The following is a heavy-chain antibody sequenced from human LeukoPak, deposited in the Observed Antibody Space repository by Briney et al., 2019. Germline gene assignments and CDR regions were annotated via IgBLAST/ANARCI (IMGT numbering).Heavy chain of an antibody. J-gene: IGHJ4*02. CDR2: INHSGST. CDR3: ARGCTKNYYGSGSYYNSGYYFDY. D-gene: IGHD3-10*01. Sequence: SETLSLTCAVYGGSFSGYYWSWIRQPPGKGLEWIGEINHSGSTNYNTSPKSRVTISVDTSKNQFSLKLSSVTAADTAVYYCARGCTKNYYGSGSYYNSGYYFDYWGQGTLVTVSS. V-gene: IGHV4-34*01. CDR1: GGSFSGYY.